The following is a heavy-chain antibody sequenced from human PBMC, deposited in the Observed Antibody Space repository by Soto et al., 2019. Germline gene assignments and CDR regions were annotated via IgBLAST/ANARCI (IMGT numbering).Heavy chain of an antibody. V-gene: IGHV3-30*18. CDR3: AKYALLRIHYYGMDV. D-gene: IGHD1-26*01. CDR1: GFTFSSYG. CDR2: ISYDGSNK. Sequence: QVQLVESGGGVVQPGRSLRLSCAASGFTFSSYGMHWVRQAPGKGLEWVAVISYDGSNKYYADSVKGRVTISRDNSKNSLYLQMNSLRAEDTAVYYCAKYALLRIHYYGMDVWGQGTPVTVSS. J-gene: IGHJ6*02.